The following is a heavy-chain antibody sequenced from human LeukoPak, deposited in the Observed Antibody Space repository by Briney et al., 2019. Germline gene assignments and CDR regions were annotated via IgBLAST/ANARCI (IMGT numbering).Heavy chain of an antibody. CDR2: IGGSGIST. CDR1: GFTFSSYA. J-gene: IGHJ6*02. V-gene: IGHV3-23*01. Sequence: GASLRLSCAASGFTFSSYAVSWVRQAPGKGLEWVSTIGGSGISTYYADSVKGRFTISRDNSKNTLYLQMNSLRAEDTAVYYCAKALRYCSSTSCQTYYYYGMDVWGQGTTVTVSS. D-gene: IGHD2-2*01. CDR3: AKALRYCSSTSCQTYYYYGMDV.